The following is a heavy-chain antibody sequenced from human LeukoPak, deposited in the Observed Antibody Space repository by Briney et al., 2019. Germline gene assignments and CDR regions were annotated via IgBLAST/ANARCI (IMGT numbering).Heavy chain of an antibody. D-gene: IGHD1-7*01. CDR3: AREIMMELDSSAFDI. V-gene: IGHV3-9*01. J-gene: IGHJ3*02. CDR1: GFTLDKYG. CDR2: MTLDSGRI. Sequence: GGSLRLSCEVSGFTLDKYGMHWVRQVPGKGLEWVSGMTLDSGRIGYADSVKGRFTISRDNSKNTLYLQMNSLRAEDTAVYYCAREIMMELDSSAFDIWGQGTMVTVSS.